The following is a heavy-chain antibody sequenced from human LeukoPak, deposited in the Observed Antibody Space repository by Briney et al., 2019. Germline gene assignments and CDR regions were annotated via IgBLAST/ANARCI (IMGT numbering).Heavy chain of an antibody. CDR2: IDPSDSYT. CDR1: GYSFTSYW. CDR3: AATTHSGWYYFHY. Sequence: GEPLKFSCKGSGYSFTSYWISWVRQMRGKGLEWMGRIDPSDSYTKYSPSFQGHVTISADKSISTAYLQWSSLKASDTAMFYCAATTHSGWYYFHYWGQGTLVTVSS. D-gene: IGHD6-19*01. J-gene: IGHJ4*02. V-gene: IGHV5-10-1*01.